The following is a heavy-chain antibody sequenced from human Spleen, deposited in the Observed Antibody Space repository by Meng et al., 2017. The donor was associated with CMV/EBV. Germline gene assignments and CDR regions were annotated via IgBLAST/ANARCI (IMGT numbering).Heavy chain of an antibody. CDR1: GGPFSNYA. CDR3: ARGIYQIFWDWFDP. D-gene: IGHD2/OR15-2a*01. V-gene: IGHV1-69*10. CDR2: IIPVRGIA. J-gene: IGHJ5*02. Sequence: SGGPFSNYAITWVRQAPGQGLEWLGGIIPVRGIANYPQRFQGRVTITADKSTTTAYMELSSLRSEDTAVYYCARGIYQIFWDWFDPWGQGTLVTVSS.